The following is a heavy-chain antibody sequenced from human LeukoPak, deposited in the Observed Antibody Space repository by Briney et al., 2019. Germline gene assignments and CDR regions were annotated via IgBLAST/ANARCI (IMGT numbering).Heavy chain of an antibody. D-gene: IGHD6-19*01. Sequence: KTSETLSLTCTASGGSISSYYWSWIRQPAGKGLEWIGRIYTSGSTNYNPSLKSRVTMSVDTSKNQFSLKLSSVTAADTAVYYCARESSGWFEDAFDIWGQGTMVTVSS. CDR1: GGSISSYY. J-gene: IGHJ3*02. CDR2: IYTSGST. V-gene: IGHV4-4*07. CDR3: ARESSGWFEDAFDI.